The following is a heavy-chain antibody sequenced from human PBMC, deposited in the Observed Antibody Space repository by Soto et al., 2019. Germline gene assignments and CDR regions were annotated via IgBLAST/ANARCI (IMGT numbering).Heavy chain of an antibody. CDR2: INHSGST. CDR3: ARIRNYCSSTSCSGGASSSTRYMDV. V-gene: IGHV4-34*01. Sequence: PSETLSLTCTVSGGSISSYYWSWIRQPPGKGLEWFGEINHSGSTNYNPSLKSRVTISVDTSKNQFSLKLSSVTAANTAVYYCARIRNYCSSTSCSGGASSSTRYMDVWGKGTTVTVSS. J-gene: IGHJ6*03. D-gene: IGHD2-2*01. CDR1: GGSISSYY.